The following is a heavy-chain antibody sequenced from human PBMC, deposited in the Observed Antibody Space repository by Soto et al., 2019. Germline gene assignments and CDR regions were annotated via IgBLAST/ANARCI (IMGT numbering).Heavy chain of an antibody. J-gene: IGHJ6*03. CDR3: VRGAIFGLYYYYMDV. CDR2: ISGSGGST. CDR1: GFTFSSYA. Sequence: GGSLRLSCAASGFTFSSYAMSWVRQAPGKGLEWVSAISGSGGSTYYADSVKGRFTISRDNSKNTLCLQMNSLRAEDTAVYYCVRGAIFGLYYYYMDVWGKGTTVTVSS. D-gene: IGHD3-3*01. V-gene: IGHV3-23*01.